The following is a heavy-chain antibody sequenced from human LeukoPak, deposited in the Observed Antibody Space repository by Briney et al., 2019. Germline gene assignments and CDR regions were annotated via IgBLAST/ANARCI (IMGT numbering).Heavy chain of an antibody. Sequence: SETLSLTCTVSGGSISSSSYYWSWIRQPPGKGLEWIGEINHSGSTNYNPSLKSRVTISVDTSKNQFSLKLSSVTAADTAVYYCARGYCSGDSCHQVFDWGQGTLVTVSS. J-gene: IGHJ4*02. CDR1: GGSISSSSYY. D-gene: IGHD2-15*01. CDR3: ARGYCSGDSCHQVFD. V-gene: IGHV4-39*07. CDR2: INHSGST.